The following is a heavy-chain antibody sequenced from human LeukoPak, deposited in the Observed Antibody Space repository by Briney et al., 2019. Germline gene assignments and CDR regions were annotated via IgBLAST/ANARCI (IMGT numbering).Heavy chain of an antibody. CDR1: GGSISSGGYY. Sequence: SQTLSLTCTVSGGSISSGGYYWSWLRQHPGKGLEWIGYIYYSGSTYYNPSLKSRVTISVDTSKNQFSLKLSSVTAADTAVYYCARSRADEDVVVPAATNPDLLDYWGQGTLVTVSS. D-gene: IGHD2-2*01. V-gene: IGHV4-31*03. J-gene: IGHJ4*02. CDR3: ARSRADEDVVVPAATNPDLLDY. CDR2: IYYSGST.